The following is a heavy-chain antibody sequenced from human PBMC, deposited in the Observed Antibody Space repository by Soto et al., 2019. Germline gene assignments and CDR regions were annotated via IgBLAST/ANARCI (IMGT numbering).Heavy chain of an antibody. CDR3: AKDSSGGSRSLDY. V-gene: IGHV3-30*18. D-gene: IGHD6-19*01. CDR1: GFTFSSYG. J-gene: IGHJ4*02. CDR2: ISYDGSNK. Sequence: PGGSLRLSCAASGFTFSSYGMHWVRQAPGKGLEWVAVISYDGSNKYYADSVKGRFTISRDNSKNTLYLQMNSLRAEDTAVYYCAKDSSGGSRSLDYWGQVTLVTVSS.